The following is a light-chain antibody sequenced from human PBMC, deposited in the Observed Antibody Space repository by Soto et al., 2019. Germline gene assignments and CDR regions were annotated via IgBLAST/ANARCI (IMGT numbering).Light chain of an antibody. V-gene: IGKV1-9*01. CDR3: QQLNSYLPLT. Sequence: DIQLTQSPSFLSASVGDRVTITCRASQGISSSLAWYQQKPGKYPKLLIYAASPLHSGVPSRFSGSGSGTEVTLTISSLQPADVSTYYCQQLNSYLPLTFGGGTKVEIK. J-gene: IGKJ4*01. CDR2: AAS. CDR1: QGISSS.